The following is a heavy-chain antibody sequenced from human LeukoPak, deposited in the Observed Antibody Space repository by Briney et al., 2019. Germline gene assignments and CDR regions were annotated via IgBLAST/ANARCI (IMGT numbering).Heavy chain of an antibody. V-gene: IGHV4-30-4*01. D-gene: IGHD6-19*01. CDR3: ARVIAVAGQGVFDY. CDR1: GGSISSGDYY. CDR2: IYYSGST. J-gene: IGHJ4*02. Sequence: PSQTLSLTCTVSGGSISSGDYYWSWIRQPPGTGLEWIGYIYYSGSTYYNPSLKSRVTISVDTSKNQFSLKLSSVTAADTAVYYCARVIAVAGQGVFDYWGQGTLVTVSS.